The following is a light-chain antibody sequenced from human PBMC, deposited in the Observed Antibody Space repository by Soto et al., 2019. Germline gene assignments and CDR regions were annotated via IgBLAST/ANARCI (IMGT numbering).Light chain of an antibody. CDR2: VNNDGSH. Sequence: QLVLTQSPSASASLGASVKLTCTLTSGHSSDAIAWHRQQPDKGPRFLMKVNNDGSHSKGDGIPDRFSGSSSGAERSLTISSLQSEDEADYYCQTRDSAIQVFDGGTKVTVL. J-gene: IGLJ2*01. CDR1: SGHSSDA. V-gene: IGLV4-69*01. CDR3: QTRDSAIQV.